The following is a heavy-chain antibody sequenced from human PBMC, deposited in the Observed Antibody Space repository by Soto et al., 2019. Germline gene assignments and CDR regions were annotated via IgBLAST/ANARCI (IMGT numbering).Heavy chain of an antibody. D-gene: IGHD2-2*01. CDR1: GGSFSGYY. CDR3: ARASSTSPQNDY. V-gene: IGHV4-34*01. Sequence: QVQLQQWGAGLLKPSETLSLTCAVYGGSFSGYYWSWIRQPPGKGLEWIGEINHSGSTNYNPSLKRRVPISVDTSKNQFSLKLSSVTAADTAVYYCARASSTSPQNDYWGQGTLVTVSS. CDR2: INHSGST. J-gene: IGHJ4*02.